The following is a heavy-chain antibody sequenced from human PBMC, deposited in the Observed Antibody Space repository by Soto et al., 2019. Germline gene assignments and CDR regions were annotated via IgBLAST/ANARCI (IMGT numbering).Heavy chain of an antibody. D-gene: IGHD3-3*01. Sequence: SETLSLTCAVYGGSFSGYYWSWIRQPPGKGLEWIGEINHSGSTNYNPSLKSRVTISVDTSKNQFSLKLSSVTAADTAVYYCAREPYYDFWSGYYGAFDIWGQGTMVTVSS. CDR3: AREPYYDFWSGYYGAFDI. V-gene: IGHV4-34*01. J-gene: IGHJ3*02. CDR1: GGSFSGYY. CDR2: INHSGST.